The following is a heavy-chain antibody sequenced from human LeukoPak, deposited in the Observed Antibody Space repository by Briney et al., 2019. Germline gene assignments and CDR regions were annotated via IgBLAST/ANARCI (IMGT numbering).Heavy chain of an antibody. J-gene: IGHJ4*02. D-gene: IGHD2-15*01. CDR3: ARDGYCSGGSCKGGLDY. Sequence: SETLSLTCTVSGGSISSGYYWGWIRQPPGKGLEWIGYIYYSGSTNYNPSLKSRVTISVDTSKNQFSLKLSSVTAADTAVYYCARDGYCSGGSCKGGLDYWGQGTLVTVSS. V-gene: IGHV4-59*01. CDR1: GGSISSGYY. CDR2: IYYSGST.